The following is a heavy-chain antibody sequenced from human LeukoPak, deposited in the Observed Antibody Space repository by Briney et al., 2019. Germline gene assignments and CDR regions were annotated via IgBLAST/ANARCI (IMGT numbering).Heavy chain of an antibody. D-gene: IGHD1-1*01. V-gene: IGHV3-21*04. J-gene: IGHJ4*02. Sequence: GESLRLSCAASGFTFSTYSMNWVRQAPGKGLEWVSCIGGSGRSIYYADSVKGRFTISRDNAKNSLYLQMSSLRSEDTAVYYCATDDVTTGTKTALGYWGQGTLVTVPS. CDR2: IGGSGRSI. CDR3: ATDDVTTGTKTALGY. CDR1: GFTFSTYS.